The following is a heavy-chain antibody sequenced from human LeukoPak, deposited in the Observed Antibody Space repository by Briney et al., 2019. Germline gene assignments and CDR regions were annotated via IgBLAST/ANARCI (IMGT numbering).Heavy chain of an antibody. CDR3: ARYDGGSGPFDY. D-gene: IGHD3-10*01. CDR2: ISSSSSYI. J-gene: IGHJ4*02. CDR1: GFTFSDHY. V-gene: IGHV3-21*01. Sequence: GGSLRLSCVASGFTFSDHYMDWVRQSPGKGLEWVSSISSSSSYIYYADSVKGRFTISRDNAKNSLYLQMNSLRAEDTAVYYCARYDGGSGPFDYWGQGTLVTVSS.